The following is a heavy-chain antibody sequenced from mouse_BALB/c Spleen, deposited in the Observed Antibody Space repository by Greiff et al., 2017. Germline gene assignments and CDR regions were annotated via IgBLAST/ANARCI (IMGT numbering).Heavy chain of an antibody. CDR3: ARYGGYPYYFDY. CDR2: ISSGGGNT. Sequence: EVQRVESGGGLVKPGGSLKLSCAASGFTFSSYTMSWVRQTPEKRLEWVATISSGGGNTYYPDSVKGRFTISRDNAKNNLYLQMSSLRSEDTALYYCARYGGYPYYFDYWGQGTTLTVSS. D-gene: IGHD1-1*02. V-gene: IGHV5-9*03. CDR1: GFTFSSYT. J-gene: IGHJ2*01.